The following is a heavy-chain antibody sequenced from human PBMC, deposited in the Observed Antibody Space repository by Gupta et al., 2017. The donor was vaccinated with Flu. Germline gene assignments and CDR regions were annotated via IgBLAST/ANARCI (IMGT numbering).Heavy chain of an antibody. D-gene: IGHD2-8*02. Sequence: EVQLVESGGGLVQPGGSLPLSCAASGFTFSYSAMHWVRQASGKGLEWVARIRSKANSYATSYAASVKGRFTISRDDSKNTAYLQMNSLKTEDTALYYCTSSFTGGYWGQGILVTVSS. V-gene: IGHV3-73*01. CDR2: IRSKANSYAT. J-gene: IGHJ4*02. CDR3: TSSFTGGY. CDR1: GFTFSYSA.